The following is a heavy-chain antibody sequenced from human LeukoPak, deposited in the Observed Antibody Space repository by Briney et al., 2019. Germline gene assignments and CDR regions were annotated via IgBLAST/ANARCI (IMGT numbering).Heavy chain of an antibody. D-gene: IGHD2-2*01. V-gene: IGHV3-21*01. CDR1: GLTFSTYS. J-gene: IGHJ4*02. CDR2: ISSSSSYI. Sequence: PGGSLRLSCAASGLTFSTYSMNWVRQAPGKGLEWVSSISSSSSYIYYADSVKGRFTISRDNAKNSLYLQMNSLRAEDTAVYYCARDIVVVPAAEFYFDYWGQGTLVTVSS. CDR3: ARDIVVVPAAEFYFDY.